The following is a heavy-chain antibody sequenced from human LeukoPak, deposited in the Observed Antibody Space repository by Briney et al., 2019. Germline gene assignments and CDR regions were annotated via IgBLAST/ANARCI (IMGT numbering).Heavy chain of an antibody. Sequence: PSETLSLTCPVSGGSFSSGSHYWSWIRQPPGKGLEWIGHVYYSGSTSYNPSLKGRVTISVDTSKNHFSLELHSVTAADTAVYYCATTVIRNYDWFDPWGQGTLVTVSS. V-gene: IGHV4-61*03. J-gene: IGHJ5*02. D-gene: IGHD2-21*01. CDR2: VYYSGST. CDR1: GGSFSSGSHY. CDR3: ATTVIRNYDWFDP.